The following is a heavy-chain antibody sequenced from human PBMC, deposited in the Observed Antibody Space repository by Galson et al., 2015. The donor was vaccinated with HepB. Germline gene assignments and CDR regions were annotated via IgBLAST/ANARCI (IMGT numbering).Heavy chain of an antibody. CDR2: IIPIFGTA. V-gene: IGHV1-69*13. J-gene: IGHJ6*03. Sequence: SVKVSCKASGGTFSSYAISWVRQAPGQGLEWMGGIIPIFGTANYAQKFQGRVTITADESTSTAYMELSSLRSEDTAVYYCARGGGAAAGKGIYYHYMDVWGKGTTVTVSS. D-gene: IGHD6-13*01. CDR1: GGTFSSYA. CDR3: ARGGGAAAGKGIYYHYMDV.